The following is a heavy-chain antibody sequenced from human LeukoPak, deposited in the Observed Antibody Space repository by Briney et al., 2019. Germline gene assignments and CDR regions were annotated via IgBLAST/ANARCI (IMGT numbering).Heavy chain of an antibody. J-gene: IGHJ5*02. CDR1: GGSISSYY. D-gene: IGHD3-3*01. Sequence: SETLSLTCTVSGGSISSYYWSWIRQPPGKGLEWIGYIYYSGSTNYNPSPKSRVTISVDTSKNQFSLKLSSVTAADTAVYYCARETYYDFWSGYYNWFDPWGQGTLVTVSS. V-gene: IGHV4-59*01. CDR2: IYYSGST. CDR3: ARETYYDFWSGYYNWFDP.